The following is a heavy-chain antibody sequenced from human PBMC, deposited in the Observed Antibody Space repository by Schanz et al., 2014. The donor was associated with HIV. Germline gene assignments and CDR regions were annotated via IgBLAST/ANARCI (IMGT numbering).Heavy chain of an antibody. D-gene: IGHD3-3*02. Sequence: QVQLQESGPGLVKPSETLSLTCTVSGDSMDYYYWSWIRQPAGKGLEWIGRIYISGDTNYNPSLNSRVTMSVDPSKNQFSLKLSSVTAADTSFYYCARDSTMDYFDYWGQGTLVTVSS. CDR1: GDSMDYYY. CDR2: IYISGDT. CDR3: ARDSTMDYFDY. V-gene: IGHV4-4*07. J-gene: IGHJ4*02.